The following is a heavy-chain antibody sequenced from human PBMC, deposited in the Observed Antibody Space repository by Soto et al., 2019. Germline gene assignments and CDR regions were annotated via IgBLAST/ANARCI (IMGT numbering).Heavy chain of an antibody. CDR3: AKTARYSGSYLDY. Sequence: QVQLVESGGGVVQPGRSLRLSCAASGFTFSSYAMQWVRQAPGKGLEWVAVISYDGSNKYYADSVKGRFTISRDNSKDTLYLQMNSLRTEDTAVFYCAKTARYSGSYLDYWGQGTLVTVSS. J-gene: IGHJ4*02. CDR1: GFTFSSYA. D-gene: IGHD1-26*01. V-gene: IGHV3-30*18. CDR2: ISYDGSNK.